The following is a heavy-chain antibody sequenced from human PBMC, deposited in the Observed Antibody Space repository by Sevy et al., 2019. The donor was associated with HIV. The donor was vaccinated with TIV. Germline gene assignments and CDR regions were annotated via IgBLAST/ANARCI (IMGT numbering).Heavy chain of an antibody. J-gene: IGHJ3*02. CDR3: ARIGRRFGYSYGFHTLDI. D-gene: IGHD5-18*01. CDR2: IYYSGST. CDR1: GGSISSGGYY. Sequence: SETLSLTCTVSGGSISSGGYYWSWIRQHPGKGLEWIGYIYYSGSTYYNPSLKSRVTISVDTSKNQFSLKLSSVTAAATDVYYCARIGRRFGYSYGFHTLDIWGQGTMVTVSS. V-gene: IGHV4-31*03.